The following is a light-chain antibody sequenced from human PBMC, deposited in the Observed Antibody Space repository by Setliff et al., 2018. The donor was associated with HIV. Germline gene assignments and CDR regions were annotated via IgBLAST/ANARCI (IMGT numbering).Light chain of an antibody. CDR1: SGSIASNY. CDR2: EDN. J-gene: IGLJ3*02. Sequence: FMLTQPHSVSESPGKTVTISCTRSSGSIASNYVQWYQQRPGSSPTTVIYEDNQRPSGVPDRFSGSIDSSSNSASLTISGLKTEDEADYYCQSYDSSNLWVFGGGTK. CDR3: QSYDSSNLWV. V-gene: IGLV6-57*01.